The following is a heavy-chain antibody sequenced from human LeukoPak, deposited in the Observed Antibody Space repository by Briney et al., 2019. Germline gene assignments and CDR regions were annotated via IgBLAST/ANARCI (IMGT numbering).Heavy chain of an antibody. Sequence: ASVKVSCKASGYTFTAYYMHWVRQAPGQGLEWMGWINPKSGDTNFAQKFQGRVTMTRDTSINTAYMELTRLTSDDTAVYSCARESRSGWVDAFDIWGQGTMVTVSS. J-gene: IGHJ3*02. D-gene: IGHD6-19*01. V-gene: IGHV1-2*02. CDR1: GYTFTAYY. CDR3: ARESRSGWVDAFDI. CDR2: INPKSGDT.